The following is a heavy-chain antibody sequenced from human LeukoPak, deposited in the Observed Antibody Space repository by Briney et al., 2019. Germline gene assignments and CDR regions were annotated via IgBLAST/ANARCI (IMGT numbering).Heavy chain of an antibody. CDR2: INPNSGGT. Sequence: GASVKVSCKASGYTFTGYYMHWVRQAPGQGLEWMGWINPNSGGTNCAQKFQGRVTMTRDTSISTAYMELSRLRSDDTAVYYCARSEDFGLQIDYWGQGTLVTVSS. V-gene: IGHV1-2*02. CDR3: ARSEDFGLQIDY. CDR1: GYTFTGYY. J-gene: IGHJ4*02. D-gene: IGHD3/OR15-3a*01.